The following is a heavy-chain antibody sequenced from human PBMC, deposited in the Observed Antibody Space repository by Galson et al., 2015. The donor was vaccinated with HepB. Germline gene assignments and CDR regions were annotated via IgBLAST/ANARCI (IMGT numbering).Heavy chain of an antibody. CDR2: INPSGGST. Sequence: SVKVSCKASGYTFTSYYMHWVRQAPGQGLEWMGIINPSGGSTSYAQKLQGRVTMTRDTSTSTVYMELSSLRSEDTAVYYCAREGGYCSGGSCHQMGFDYWGQGTLVTVSS. V-gene: IGHV1-46*04. CDR3: AREGGYCSGGSCHQMGFDY. D-gene: IGHD2-15*01. CDR1: GYTFTSYY. J-gene: IGHJ4*02.